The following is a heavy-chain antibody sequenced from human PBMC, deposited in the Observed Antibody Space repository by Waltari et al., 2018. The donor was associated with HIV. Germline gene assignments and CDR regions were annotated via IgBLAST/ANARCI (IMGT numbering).Heavy chain of an antibody. CDR1: GFEFNTYN. J-gene: IGHJ3*01. V-gene: IGHV3-33*01. Sequence: QEKLVESGGAVVQPGGSLRLSCVASGFEFNTYNVHWVRQAPGKGREWVAVVWFDENNKNYAESLKGRLAISRNNAKKTLYLQMNRLRVDDTAVYYCARGTGPLSPLDLWGQGTSVTVSS. CDR3: ARGTGPLSPLDL. CDR2: VWFDENNK.